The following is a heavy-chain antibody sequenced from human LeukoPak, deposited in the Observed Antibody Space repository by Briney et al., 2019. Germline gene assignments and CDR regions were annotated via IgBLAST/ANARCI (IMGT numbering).Heavy chain of an antibody. D-gene: IGHD3-22*01. Sequence: PSETLSLTCTVSGGSISSYYWSWIRQPAGKGLEWIGRIYTSGSTNYNPSLKSRVTMSVDTSKNQFSLKLSSVTAADTAVYYCARDHYYDSSGYYYWFDPWGQGTLVTVSS. CDR2: IYTSGST. J-gene: IGHJ5*02. CDR3: ARDHYYDSSGYYYWFDP. CDR1: GGSISSYY. V-gene: IGHV4-4*07.